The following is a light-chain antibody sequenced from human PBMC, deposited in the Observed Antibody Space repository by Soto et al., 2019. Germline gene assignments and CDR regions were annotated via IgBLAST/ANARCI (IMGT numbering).Light chain of an antibody. J-gene: IGLJ1*01. CDR1: SSDVGAYIF. V-gene: IGLV2-8*01. CDR3: VSFAGGTYV. Sequence: QSVLTQPPSASGSPGQSVTISCNGTSSDVGAYIFVSWYQQHPGKAPKLLIYDVNRRPPGVPDRFFGSKSGNTASLTVSGLQAEDEADYYCVSFAGGTYVFGTGIKVTVL. CDR2: DVN.